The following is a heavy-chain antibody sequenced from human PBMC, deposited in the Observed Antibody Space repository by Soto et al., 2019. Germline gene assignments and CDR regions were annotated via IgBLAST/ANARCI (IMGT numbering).Heavy chain of an antibody. D-gene: IGHD6-13*01. Sequence: EVQLLESGGGLVQPGGSLRLSCAASGFTFSSYAMSWVRQAPGKGLEWVSAISGSGGSTYYADSVKGRFTISRDNSKNTLYLQMKSLGAEDTAVYYCAKEPSIAAALNWFDPWVQGTLVTVSS. CDR2: ISGSGGST. CDR3: AKEPSIAAALNWFDP. V-gene: IGHV3-23*01. CDR1: GFTFSSYA. J-gene: IGHJ5*02.